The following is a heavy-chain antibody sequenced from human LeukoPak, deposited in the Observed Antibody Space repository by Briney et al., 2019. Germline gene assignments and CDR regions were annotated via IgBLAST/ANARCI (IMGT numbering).Heavy chain of an antibody. Sequence: DTRYSPSFQGQVTISADKSISTAYLQWSSLKASDTAMYYCARHGGTVTTEFYYFDYWGQGTLVTVSS. CDR3: ARHGGTVTTEFYYFDY. V-gene: IGHV5-51*01. CDR2: DT. D-gene: IGHD4-17*01. J-gene: IGHJ4*02.